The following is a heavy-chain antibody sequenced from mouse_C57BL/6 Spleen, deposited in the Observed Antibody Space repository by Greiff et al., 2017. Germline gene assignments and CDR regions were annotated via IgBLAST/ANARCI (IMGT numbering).Heavy chain of an antibody. CDR2: IYPGDGDT. CDR1: GYAFSSYW. V-gene: IGHV1-80*01. CDR3: GNGDYFDY. J-gene: IGHJ2*01. Sequence: VKLMESGAELVKPGASVKISCKASGYAFSSYWMNWVKQRPGKGLEWIGQIYPGDGDTNYNGKFKGKATLTADKSSSTAYMQLSSLTSEDSAVYFCGNGDYFDYWGQGTTLTVSS.